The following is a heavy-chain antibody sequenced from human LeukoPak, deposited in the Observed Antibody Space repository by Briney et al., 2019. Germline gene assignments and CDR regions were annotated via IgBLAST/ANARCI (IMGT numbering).Heavy chain of an antibody. CDR3: ARGLSGSYYGAAFDI. D-gene: IGHD1-26*01. Sequence: GGSLRLSCAASGFTFDDYGMSWVRQAPGKGLEWVSGINWNGGSTGYADSVKGRFTISRDNAKNSLYLQMNSLRAEDTALYYCARGLSGSYYGAAFDIWGQGTMVTVS. J-gene: IGHJ3*02. CDR2: INWNGGST. CDR1: GFTFDDYG. V-gene: IGHV3-20*04.